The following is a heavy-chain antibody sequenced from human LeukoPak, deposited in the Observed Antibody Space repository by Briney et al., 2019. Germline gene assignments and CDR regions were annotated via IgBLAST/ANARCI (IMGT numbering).Heavy chain of an antibody. V-gene: IGHV1-2*02. Sequence: ASVKVSCKASGYSFTGYYMHWVRQAPGQGLEWTGWINPNSGGTGYAQKFQGRVTMTRDTSISTAYMELSRLRSDDTAVYYCARDYLLYDTSGYYYLLRYWGQGTLVTVSS. D-gene: IGHD3-22*01. J-gene: IGHJ4*02. CDR2: INPNSGGT. CDR3: ARDYLLYDTSGYYYLLRY. CDR1: GYSFTGYY.